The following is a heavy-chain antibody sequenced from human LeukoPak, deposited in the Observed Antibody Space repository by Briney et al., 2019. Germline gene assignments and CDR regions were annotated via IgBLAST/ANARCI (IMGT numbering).Heavy chain of an antibody. Sequence: GGSLRLSCAASGFTFSNYAMSWVRQAPGKGLEWVSGISGSGGDTYYADSVKGRFTISRDNSKNTLYLQMNSLRAEDTAVYYCAKDRSCTNNLCHGDFGYWGQGTLVTVSS. D-gene: IGHD2-8*01. CDR3: AKDRSCTNNLCHGDFGY. V-gene: IGHV3-23*01. J-gene: IGHJ4*02. CDR2: ISGSGGDT. CDR1: GFTFSNYA.